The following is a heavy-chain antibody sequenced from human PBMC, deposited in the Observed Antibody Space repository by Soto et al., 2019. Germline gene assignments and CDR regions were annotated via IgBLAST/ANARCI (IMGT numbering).Heavy chain of an antibody. Sequence: SETLSLTCTVAGGSISSYYWSWVRQPPGKGLEWIGYIYYSGSTNYNPSLKSRVTISVDTSKNQFSLKLSSVTAADTAVYYCARVSENYDILTGYYDYWGQGTLVTVSS. J-gene: IGHJ4*02. CDR2: IYYSGST. CDR3: ARVSENYDILTGYYDY. V-gene: IGHV4-59*01. CDR1: GGSISSYY. D-gene: IGHD3-9*01.